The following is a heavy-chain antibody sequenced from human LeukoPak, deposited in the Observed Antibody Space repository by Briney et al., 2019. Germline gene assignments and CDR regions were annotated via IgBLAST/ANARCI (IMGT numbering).Heavy chain of an antibody. CDR2: VYTTGIT. D-gene: IGHD6-6*01. CDR3: AREHLASRRNWVDP. J-gene: IGHJ5*02. Sequence: SETLSLTCSVSGGSISTGTDYWSWIRQPAGQGLEWIGRVYTTGITHYNPSLKSRVHISVDASKNHFSLNLTSVTAADTAVYYFAREHLASRRNWVDPWGQGALVTVSP. V-gene: IGHV4-61*02. CDR1: GGSISTGTDY.